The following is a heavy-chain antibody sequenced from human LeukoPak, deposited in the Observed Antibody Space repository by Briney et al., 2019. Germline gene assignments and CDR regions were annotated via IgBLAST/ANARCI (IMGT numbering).Heavy chain of an antibody. CDR2: VFHSGST. CDR3: ARSPVFGVIILHFDC. Sequence: SETLSLTCAVSGASISSNHYYWGWIRHSPRKGLEWIGSVFHSGSTYYNPSLKTRVTMSLDASKRQFSLNLTSVTAADTAVYYCARSPVFGVIILHFDCWGQGSLVTVSS. J-gene: IGHJ4*02. V-gene: IGHV4-39*07. D-gene: IGHD3-3*01. CDR1: GASISSNHYY.